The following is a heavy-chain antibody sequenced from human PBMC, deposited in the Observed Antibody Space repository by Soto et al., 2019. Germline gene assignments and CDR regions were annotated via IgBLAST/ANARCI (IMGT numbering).Heavy chain of an antibody. V-gene: IGHV4-34*01. Sequence: PSETLSLTCAVYGGSFSGYYWSWIRQPPGKGLEWIGEINHSGSTNYNPSLKSRVTISVDTSKNQFSLKLSSVTAADTAVYYCARERVTSYDFLSAYYTTYYYYGMDVWGQGTTVTVSS. CDR1: GGSFSGYY. D-gene: IGHD3-3*01. CDR2: INHSGST. CDR3: ARERVTSYDFLSAYYTTYYYYGMDV. J-gene: IGHJ6*02.